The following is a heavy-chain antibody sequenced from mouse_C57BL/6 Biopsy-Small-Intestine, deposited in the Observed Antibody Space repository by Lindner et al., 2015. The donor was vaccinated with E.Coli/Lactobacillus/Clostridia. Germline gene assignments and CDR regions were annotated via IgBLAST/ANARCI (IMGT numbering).Heavy chain of an antibody. CDR2: INPSSGYT. CDR3: AREIGYGSWGYFDV. D-gene: IGHD1-1*02. J-gene: IGHJ1*03. V-gene: IGHV1-7*01. CDR1: GYTFTSYW. Sequence: VQLQESGAGLANPGASVKLSCKASGYTFTSYWMHWVKQRPGQGLEWIGYINPSSGYTQHNQKFMDKATLTVDKSSSTAYMQLSSLTYEDSEVYYCAREIGYGSWGYFDVWGTGTTVTVSS.